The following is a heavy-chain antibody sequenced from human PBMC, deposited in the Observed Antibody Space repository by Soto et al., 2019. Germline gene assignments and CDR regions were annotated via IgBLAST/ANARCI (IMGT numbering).Heavy chain of an antibody. CDR3: EKGVERKFDVQY. J-gene: IGHJ4*02. CDR2: IDASGADT. Sequence: EVQLLESGGGLVQPGGSLRLSCAGSGVTFSNYAMSWVLQAPGKGLEWVAGIDASGADTYLEDSVKGRSTISRDNSENNRYLQVNSLRGEDEAVYYCEKGVERKFDVQYWGQGTLVSVSS. V-gene: IGHV3-23*01. CDR1: GVTFSNYA. D-gene: IGHD3-9*01.